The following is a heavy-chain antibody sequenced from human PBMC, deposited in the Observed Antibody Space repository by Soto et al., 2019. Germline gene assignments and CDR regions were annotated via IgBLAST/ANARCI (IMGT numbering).Heavy chain of an antibody. V-gene: IGHV3-23*01. CDR1: GFTFSSYA. D-gene: IGHD3-10*01. CDR3: EKNLWFGEYKTNWFDP. Sequence: EVQLLESGGGLVQPGGSLRLSCAASGFTFSSYAMSWVRQAPGKGLEWVSAISGSGGSTYYADSVKGRFTISRDNSKNTLYLQMNSLRAEDTAVYYCEKNLWFGEYKTNWFDPWGQGTLVTVSS. J-gene: IGHJ5*02. CDR2: ISGSGGST.